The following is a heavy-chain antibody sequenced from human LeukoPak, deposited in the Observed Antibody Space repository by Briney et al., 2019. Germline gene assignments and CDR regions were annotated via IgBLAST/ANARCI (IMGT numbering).Heavy chain of an antibody. CDR2: ISSSGSYI. CDR1: GFTFRSYS. V-gene: IGHV3-21*01. J-gene: IGHJ5*02. D-gene: IGHD2-15*01. CDR3: ASQRGYCSGGTCSENWFDP. Sequence: GGSLRLSCAASGFTFRSYSMNWVRQAPGKGLEWVSSISSSGSYIHYADSVKGRFTISRDNAKNSLYLQMNSLRAEDTAGYYCASQRGYCSGGTCSENWFDPWGQGTLVTVSS.